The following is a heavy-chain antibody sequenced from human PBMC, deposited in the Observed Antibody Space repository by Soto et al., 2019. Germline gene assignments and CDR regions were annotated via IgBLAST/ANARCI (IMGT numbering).Heavy chain of an antibody. CDR2: ISYDGSNK. D-gene: IGHD6-6*01. V-gene: IGHV3-30-3*01. Sequence: QVQLVESGGGVVQPGRSLRLSCAASGFTFSSYAMHWVRQAPGKGLEWVAVISYDGSNKYYADSVKGRFTISRDNSKNTLYLQMNSLRAEDTAVYYCARESLRRDSSSFDYWGQGTLVTVSS. CDR1: GFTFSSYA. J-gene: IGHJ4*02. CDR3: ARESLRRDSSSFDY.